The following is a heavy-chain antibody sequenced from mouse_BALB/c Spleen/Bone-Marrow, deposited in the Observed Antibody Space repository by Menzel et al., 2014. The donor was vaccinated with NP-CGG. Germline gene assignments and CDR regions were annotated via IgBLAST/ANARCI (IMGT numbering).Heavy chain of an antibody. CDR3: ARARDGYFDV. CDR2: IAPGSGST. CDR1: GYTFTSYW. J-gene: IGHJ1*01. V-gene: IGHV1S41*01. Sequence: DLVKPGASVKLSCKASGYTFTSYWINWIKQRPGQGLEWIGRIAPGSGSTYYNDMFKGKATLTVDTSSSTAYIQPSSLSSEDSAVYFCARARDGYFDVWGAGTTVTVSS.